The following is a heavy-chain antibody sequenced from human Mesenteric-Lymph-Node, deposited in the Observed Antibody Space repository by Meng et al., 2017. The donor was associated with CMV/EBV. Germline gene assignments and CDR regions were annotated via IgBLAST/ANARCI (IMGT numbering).Heavy chain of an antibody. CDR2: IYWNDDK. D-gene: IGHD1-26*01. CDR3: AHRLGAYGSYYFDY. Sequence: SGPTLVKPTQTLTLTCTFSGFSLSTSGVGVGWIRQPPGKALEWLALIYWNDDKRYSPSLKRRLTITKDTSKNQVVLTMTNMDPVDTATYYCAHRLGAYGSYYFDYWGQGTLVTVSS. V-gene: IGHV2-5*01. J-gene: IGHJ4*02. CDR1: GFSLSTSGVG.